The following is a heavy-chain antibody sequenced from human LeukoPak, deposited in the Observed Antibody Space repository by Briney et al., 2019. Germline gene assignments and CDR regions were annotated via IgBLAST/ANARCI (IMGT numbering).Heavy chain of an antibody. Sequence: GGSLRLSCAASGFTFSSYSMNWVRQAPGKGLEWVSSISSSSSYIYYADSVKGRFTISRDNAKNSLYLQMNSLRAEDTAVYYCARESLYRSSTSCYYVYWGQGTLVTVSS. J-gene: IGHJ4*02. V-gene: IGHV3-21*01. CDR2: ISSSSSYI. CDR3: ARESLYRSSTSCYYVY. D-gene: IGHD2-2*01. CDR1: GFTFSSYS.